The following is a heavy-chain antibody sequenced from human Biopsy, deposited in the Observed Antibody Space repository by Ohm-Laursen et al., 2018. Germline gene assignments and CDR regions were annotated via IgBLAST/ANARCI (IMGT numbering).Heavy chain of an antibody. CDR3: AAYYYDSSGYFYAFHY. Sequence: SQTLSLTCTVSGVSISSYFWSWIRQPLGKGLEWIGYVPYSGNTKYNPPLKSRVIISADTSKNQFSLKLSSVTAADTAMYYCAAYYYDSSGYFYAFHYWGQGTLVTVSS. CDR1: GVSISSYF. J-gene: IGHJ4*02. CDR2: VPYSGNT. V-gene: IGHV4-59*08. D-gene: IGHD3-22*01.